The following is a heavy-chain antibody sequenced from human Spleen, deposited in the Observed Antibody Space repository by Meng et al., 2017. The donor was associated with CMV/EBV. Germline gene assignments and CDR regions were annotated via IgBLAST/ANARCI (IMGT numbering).Heavy chain of an antibody. J-gene: IGHJ4*02. Sequence: KASGGTFRPYAGTWVGQAPGQGLEWMGRIIPIYGATNYAQKFQGRVTISTDESTGTAYMELSSLRSEDAAFCYCARSCNGNTCPFDFWGQGTLVTVSS. CDR3: ARSCNGNTCPFDF. D-gene: IGHD2/OR15-2a*01. CDR2: IIPIYGAT. V-gene: IGHV1-69*05. CDR1: GGTFRPYA.